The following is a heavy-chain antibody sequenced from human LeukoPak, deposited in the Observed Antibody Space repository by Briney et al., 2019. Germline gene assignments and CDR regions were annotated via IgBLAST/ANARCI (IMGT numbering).Heavy chain of an antibody. Sequence: ASVEVSCKVSGYTLTELSMHWVRQAPGKGLEWMGGFDPEDGETIYAQKFQGRVTMTEDTSTDTAYMELSSLRSEDTAVYYRATRLTVYFDYWGQGTLVTVSS. CDR3: ATRLTVYFDY. CDR1: GYTLTELS. J-gene: IGHJ4*02. D-gene: IGHD4-17*01. V-gene: IGHV1-24*01. CDR2: FDPEDGET.